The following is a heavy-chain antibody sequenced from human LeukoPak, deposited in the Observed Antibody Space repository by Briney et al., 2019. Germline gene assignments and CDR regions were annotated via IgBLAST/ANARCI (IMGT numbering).Heavy chain of an antibody. D-gene: IGHD1-26*01. CDR2: INPNSGGT. CDR3: ARDPWELLSRYYFDY. V-gene: IGHV1-2*02. Sequence: ASVKVSCKASGYTFTGYYMHWVRQAPGQGLEWMGWINPNSGGTNYAQKLQGRVTMTTDTSTSTAYMELRSLRSDDTAVYYCARDPWELLSRYYFDYWGQGTLVTVSS. J-gene: IGHJ4*02. CDR1: GYTFTGYY.